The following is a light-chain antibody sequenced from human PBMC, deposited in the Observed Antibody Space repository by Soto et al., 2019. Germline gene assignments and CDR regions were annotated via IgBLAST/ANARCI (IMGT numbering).Light chain of an antibody. CDR3: SSFTSSTTLDVV. CDR2: DVS. V-gene: IGLV2-14*01. J-gene: IGLJ2*01. Sequence: QSALNQPASVSGSPGQSITVSCTGTRSDIGNYNYVSWYQQYPGKAPKLIIFDVSNRPSGVSNRFSGSKSGNTASLTISGLQAEDEADYYCSSFTSSTTLDVVIGGGTKLTVL. CDR1: RSDIGNYNY.